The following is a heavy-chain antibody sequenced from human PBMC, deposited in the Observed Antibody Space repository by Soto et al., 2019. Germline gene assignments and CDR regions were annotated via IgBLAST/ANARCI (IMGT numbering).Heavy chain of an antibody. CDR1: GFTFNNYA. J-gene: IGHJ4*02. CDR3: AKGRGGSGSLTPRVDF. Sequence: EVQLLESGGGLVQPGGSLRLSCAASGFTFNNYAMTWVRQAPGKGLEWVSAIRGGGDTTSYPDSVKGRFTVSRDGSKNTLYLQMSSLRAEDTAVYYCAKGRGGSGSLTPRVDFWGQGTLVTVSS. V-gene: IGHV3-23*01. D-gene: IGHD3-10*01. CDR2: IRGGGDTT.